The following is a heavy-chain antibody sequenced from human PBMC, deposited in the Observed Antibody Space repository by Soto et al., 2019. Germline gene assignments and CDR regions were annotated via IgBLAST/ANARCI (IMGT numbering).Heavy chain of an antibody. D-gene: IGHD3-10*01. CDR1: GFTFSSYS. CDR3: ARDSGTPDY. J-gene: IGHJ4*02. CDR2: ISSSSSTI. V-gene: IGHV3-48*01. Sequence: EVQLVESGGGLVQPGGSLRLSCAASGFTFSSYSMNWVRQAPGKGLEWVSYISSSSSTIYYTDSVKGRFTISRDNAKNSLYLQMNSLRAEDTAVYYCARDSGTPDYWGQGTLVTVSS.